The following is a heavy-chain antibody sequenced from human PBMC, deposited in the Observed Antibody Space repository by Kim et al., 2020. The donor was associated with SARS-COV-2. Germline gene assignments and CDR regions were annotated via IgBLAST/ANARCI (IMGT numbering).Heavy chain of an antibody. V-gene: IGHV3-33*01. CDR2: ILSDGRSK. CDR3: ARGESGSYSD. J-gene: IGHJ4*02. CDR1: GFMFNNYG. Sequence: GGSLRLSCVASGFMFNNYGMYWVRQAPGKWLEWVAGILSDGRSKYHVDSVKGRFTISRDNSKNTLYLQMNTLRVEDTAVYYCARGESGSYSDWGQGTLVTVSS. D-gene: IGHD1-26*01.